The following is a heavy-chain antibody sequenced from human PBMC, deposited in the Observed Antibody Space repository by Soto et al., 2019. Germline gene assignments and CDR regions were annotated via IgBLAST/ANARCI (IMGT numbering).Heavy chain of an antibody. CDR1: GFTFSGSA. Sequence: EVQLVESGGGLVQPGGSLKLSCAAPGFTFSGSAMHWVRQASGKGLEWVGRIRSKANSYATAYAASVKGRFTISRDDSKNTAYLQMNSLKTEDTAVYYCTRLPESYDYGDYGSYYYYMDVWGKGTTVTVSS. CDR2: IRSKANSYAT. V-gene: IGHV3-73*01. D-gene: IGHD4-17*01. CDR3: TRLPESYDYGDYGSYYYYMDV. J-gene: IGHJ6*03.